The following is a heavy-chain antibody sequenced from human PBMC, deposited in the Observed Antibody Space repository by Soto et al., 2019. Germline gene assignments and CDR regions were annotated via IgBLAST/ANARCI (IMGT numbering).Heavy chain of an antibody. D-gene: IGHD1-1*01. CDR2: INPNLGNT. CDR3: ARTLPTTVLGFDY. V-gene: IGHV1-2*02. CDR1: GYTFTDTF. Sequence: QVQLVQSGAEMKRPGASVKVSCKASGYTFTDTFIHWVRQAPGQRPEWLGWINPNLGNTDYSRKFQGRVTLTRDTSVTTVYMELAGLESDDSAFYFCARTLPTTVLGFDYWGQGTLVTVSS. J-gene: IGHJ4*02.